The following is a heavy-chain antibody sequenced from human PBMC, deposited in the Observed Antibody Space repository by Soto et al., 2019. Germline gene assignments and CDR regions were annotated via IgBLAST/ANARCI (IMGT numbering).Heavy chain of an antibody. CDR2: INPNSGGT. V-gene: IGHV1-2*02. CDR1: GYTFTGYY. CDR3: ARDIGRRDGYQLD. D-gene: IGHD1-1*01. Sequence: ASVKVSCKASGYTFTGYYMHWVRQAPGQGLEWMGWINPNSGGTNYAQKFQGRVTMTRDTSISTAYMELSRLRSDGTAVYYCARDIGRRDGYQLDWGQGTMVTVSS. J-gene: IGHJ3*01.